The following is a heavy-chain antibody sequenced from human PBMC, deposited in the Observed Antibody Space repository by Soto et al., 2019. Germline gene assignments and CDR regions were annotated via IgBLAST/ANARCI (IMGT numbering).Heavy chain of an antibody. Sequence: GGSLRLSCAASGFTFSSYGMHWVRQAPGKGLEWVAVISYDGSNKYYADSVKGRFTISRDNSKNTLYLQMNSLRAEDTAVYYCAKVMAGTEFDYWGQGTLVTVSS. V-gene: IGHV3-30*18. D-gene: IGHD6-19*01. J-gene: IGHJ4*02. CDR1: GFTFSSYG. CDR3: AKVMAGTEFDY. CDR2: ISYDGSNK.